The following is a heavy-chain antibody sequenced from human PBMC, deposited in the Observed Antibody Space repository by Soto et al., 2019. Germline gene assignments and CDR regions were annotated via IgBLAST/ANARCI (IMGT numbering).Heavy chain of an antibody. J-gene: IGHJ1*01. Sequence: QVQLVQSGAEVKKPGASVRVSCQASGYTFTSYGISWVRQAPGQGLEWMGWISAYNGNTNYAQKLQGRVTMTTDPSTSTAYMELRSLRSDDTAVYYRARTPPFLAIFGVDRDLWGQGTLVTVSS. CDR3: ARTPPFLAIFGVDRDL. CDR2: ISAYNGNT. V-gene: IGHV1-18*01. D-gene: IGHD3-3*01. CDR1: GYTFTSYG.